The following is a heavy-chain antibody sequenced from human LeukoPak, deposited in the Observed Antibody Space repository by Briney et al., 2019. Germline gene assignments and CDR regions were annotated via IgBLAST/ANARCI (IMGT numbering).Heavy chain of an antibody. D-gene: IGHD3-22*01. Sequence: GGSLRLSCAASGFSFSSYGMHWVRQAPGKGLEWVAVISYEGSNEYYADSVRGRFTISRDNSKNTLYLQMTSLRAEDTAVYYCAKDGIRYYYDSSGYYGDYWGQGTLVTVSA. CDR3: AKDGIRYYYDSSGYYGDY. CDR2: ISYEGSNE. CDR1: GFSFSSYG. V-gene: IGHV3-30*18. J-gene: IGHJ4*02.